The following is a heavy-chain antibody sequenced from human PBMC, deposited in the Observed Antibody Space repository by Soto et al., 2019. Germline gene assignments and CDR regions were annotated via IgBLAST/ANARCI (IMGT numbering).Heavy chain of an antibody. V-gene: IGHV3-23*01. D-gene: IGHD3-22*01. Sequence: PGGSLRLSCAASGFTFSSYAMSWVRQAPGKGLEWVSAISGSGGSTYHADSVKGRFTISRDNSKNTLYLQMNSLRAEDTAVYYCAKVRPYYYDSSGYYYGGLSAFDIWGQGTMVTVSS. CDR2: ISGSGGST. CDR1: GFTFSSYA. J-gene: IGHJ3*02. CDR3: AKVRPYYYDSSGYYYGGLSAFDI.